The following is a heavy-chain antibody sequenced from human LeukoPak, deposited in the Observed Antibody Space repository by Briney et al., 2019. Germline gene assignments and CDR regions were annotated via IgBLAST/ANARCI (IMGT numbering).Heavy chain of an antibody. CDR2: IYYSGST. V-gene: IGHV4-31*03. J-gene: IGHJ6*03. D-gene: IGHD2-2*02. Sequence: SQTLSLTCTVSGGSISSGGYYWSWIRQHPGKGLEWIGYIYYSGSTYYNPSLKSRVTISVDTSKNQFSLKLSSVTAADTAVYYCASIPLEYYYYMDVRGKGTTVTVSS. CDR3: ASIPLEYYYYMDV. CDR1: GGSISSGGYY.